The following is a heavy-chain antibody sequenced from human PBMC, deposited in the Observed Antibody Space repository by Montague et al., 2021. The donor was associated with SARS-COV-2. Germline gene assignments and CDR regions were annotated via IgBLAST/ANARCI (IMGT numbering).Heavy chain of an antibody. D-gene: IGHD5-24*01. V-gene: IGHV3-23*01. CDR1: GFTFRNYA. J-gene: IGHJ4*02. CDR3: AKDREVATGGLYYFDY. CDR2: ISGSADIT. Sequence: SLRLSCAASGFTFRNYAMIWVRQAPVKGLEWVSGISGSADITYYXDSXHGRFTISRDNSRNTLYLQMSGLRAGDTAVYYCAKDREVATGGLYYFDYWGQGTLVTVSS.